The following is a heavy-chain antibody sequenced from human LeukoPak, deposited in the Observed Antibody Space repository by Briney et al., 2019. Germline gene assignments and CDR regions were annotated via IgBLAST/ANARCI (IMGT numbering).Heavy chain of an antibody. CDR2: IWYDGSNK. D-gene: IGHD3-10*01. CDR1: GFTFSSYG. CDR3: ARGQYYYGSGSSDAFDT. J-gene: IGHJ3*02. Sequence: SGGSLRLSCAASGFTFSSYGMHWVRQAPGKGLEWVAVIWYDGSNKYYADSVKGRLTISRDNSKNTLYLQMNSLRAEDTAVYYCARGQYYYGSGSSDAFDTWGQGTMVTVSS. V-gene: IGHV3-33*01.